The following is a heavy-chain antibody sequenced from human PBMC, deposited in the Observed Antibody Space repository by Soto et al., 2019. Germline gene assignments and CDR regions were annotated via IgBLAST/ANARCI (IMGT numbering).Heavy chain of an antibody. J-gene: IGHJ6*02. V-gene: IGHV1-69*13. Sequence: SVKDSCKASRGTFSSYAISWLRQSPGQGLEWMGGIIPICGKADYAQKFQGRITITADESTSTAYMELSSLRSEDTAVYYCARGSHIVVVPAAKITVTTLPAYYYYGMDVWGQGTTVTVSS. CDR1: RGTFSSYA. D-gene: IGHD2-2*01. CDR3: ARGSHIVVVPAAKITVTTLPAYYYYGMDV. CDR2: IIPICGKA.